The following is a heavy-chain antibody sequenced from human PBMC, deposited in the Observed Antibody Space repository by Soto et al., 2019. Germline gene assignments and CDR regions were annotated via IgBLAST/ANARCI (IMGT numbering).Heavy chain of an antibody. V-gene: IGHV3-30*18. CDR3: AKDVDIAATISYGMDV. Sequence: QVQLVESGGGVVQPGRSLSLSCAASGFTFSNYGMHWVRQAPGKGLEWVAVISYDGSNKYYADSVKGRFTISRDNSKNTLYLQMNSLRAEDTAVYYCAKDVDIAATISYGMDVWGQGTTVTVSS. D-gene: IGHD5-12*01. CDR1: GFTFSNYG. J-gene: IGHJ6*02. CDR2: ISYDGSNK.